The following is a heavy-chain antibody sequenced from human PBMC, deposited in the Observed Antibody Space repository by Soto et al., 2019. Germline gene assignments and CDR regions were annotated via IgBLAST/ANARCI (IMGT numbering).Heavy chain of an antibody. CDR2: INPNSGGT. CDR3: ARAISRAARPWVSAFDI. D-gene: IGHD6-6*01. CDR1: GYTFTGYY. V-gene: IGHV1-2*04. Sequence: GASVKVSCKASGYTFTGYYMHCVRQAPGQVLEWMGWINPNSGGTNYAQKFQGWVTMTRDTSISTAYMELSRLRSDDTAVYYCARAISRAARPWVSAFDIWGQGTMVTVSS. J-gene: IGHJ3*02.